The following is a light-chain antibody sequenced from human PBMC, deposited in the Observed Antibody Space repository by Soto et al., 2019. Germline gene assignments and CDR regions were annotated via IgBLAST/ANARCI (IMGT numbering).Light chain of an antibody. V-gene: IGKV3D-15*01. CDR2: GAS. CDR1: QSVNNN. CDR3: HQYNKWPLYT. J-gene: IGKJ2*01. Sequence: ELVLTQSPATLSVSPGERATLSCRASQSVNNNLAWYQQKPGQPPRLLIYGASTRATDIPARFSGSGSGTEFTLTISNLQSXXXXVYYCHQYNKWPLYTFGLGTKLEI.